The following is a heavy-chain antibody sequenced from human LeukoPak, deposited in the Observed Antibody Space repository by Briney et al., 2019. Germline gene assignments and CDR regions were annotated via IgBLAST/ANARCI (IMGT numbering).Heavy chain of an antibody. CDR2: ISSSSSSI. D-gene: IGHD3-3*01. CDR3: ARGSAFCFDS. J-gene: IGHJ4*02. V-gene: IGHV3-48*01. Sequence: GGSLRLSCAASGITFSTYTMNWVRQAPGKGLEWVSYISSSSSSIYYADSVKGRFTISRDNANNSLYLQMNSMRAEDTAMYFCARGSAFCFDSWGQGTLVTVSS. CDR1: GITFSTYT.